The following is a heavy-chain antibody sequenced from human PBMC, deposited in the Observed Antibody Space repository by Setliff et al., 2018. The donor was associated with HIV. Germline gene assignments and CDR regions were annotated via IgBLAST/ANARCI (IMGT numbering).Heavy chain of an antibody. CDR2: IIPIFGTA. CDR1: GGTFSSYA. Sequence: GASVKVSCKASGGTFSSYAISWVRQAPGQGLEWMGGIIPIFGTANYAQKFQGRVTMTTDTSARTGYMELRNLRSDDTAVYYCARDYPRLGYSYGPNYFDYWGQGTLVTVSS. V-gene: IGHV1-69*05. J-gene: IGHJ4*02. D-gene: IGHD5-18*01. CDR3: ARDYPRLGYSYGPNYFDY.